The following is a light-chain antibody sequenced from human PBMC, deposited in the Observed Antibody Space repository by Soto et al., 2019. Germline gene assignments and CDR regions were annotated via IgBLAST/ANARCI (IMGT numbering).Light chain of an antibody. Sequence: QAAVTQRASVSGAPGQSITISCIGTSSCMGGAYHVSCHQQHPGKAPKLITYAVTTRPSGVSNRFSASKTGNTASLIISGPQAKDEADYYCSSYTSTIPYVFGAGTKVSVL. J-gene: IGLJ1*01. CDR2: AVT. CDR1: SSCMGGAYH. CDR3: SSYTSTIPYV. V-gene: IGLV2-14*03.